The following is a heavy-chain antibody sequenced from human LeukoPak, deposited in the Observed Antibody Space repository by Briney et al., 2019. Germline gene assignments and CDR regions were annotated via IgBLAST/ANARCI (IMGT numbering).Heavy chain of an antibody. CDR2: IYYSGST. V-gene: IGHV4-59*01. J-gene: IGHJ5*02. D-gene: IGHD3-16*02. CDR3: ARTYYDYVWGSYRYWDWFDP. Sequence: SGTLSLTCTVSGGSISSYYWSWIRQPPGKGLEWIGYIYYSGSTNYNPSLKSRVTISVDTSKNQFSLKLSSVTAADTAVYYCARTYYDYVWGSYRYWDWFDPWGQGTLVTVSS. CDR1: GGSISSYY.